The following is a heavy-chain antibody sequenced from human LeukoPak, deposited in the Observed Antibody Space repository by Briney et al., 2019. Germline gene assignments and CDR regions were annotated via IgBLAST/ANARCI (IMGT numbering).Heavy chain of an antibody. CDR3: ARDLGYDGFDWAP. J-gene: IGHJ5*02. CDR2: IYSGGST. CDR1: GFTVSSNY. D-gene: IGHD5-12*01. V-gene: IGHV3-53*01. Sequence: GGSLRLSCAASGFTVSSNYMSWVRQAPGKGLEWVSVIYSGGSTYYADSVKGRFTISRDNSKNTLYLQMNSLRAEDTAVYYCARDLGYDGFDWAPWGQGTLVTVSS.